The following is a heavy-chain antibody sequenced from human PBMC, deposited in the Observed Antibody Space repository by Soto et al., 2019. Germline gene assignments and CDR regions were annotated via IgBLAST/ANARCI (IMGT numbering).Heavy chain of an antibody. D-gene: IGHD3-16*02. CDR2: INPNSGGT. Sequence: ASVKVSCKASGYTFTGYYMHWVRQAPGQGLEWMGWINPNSGGTNYAQKFQGWVTMTRDTSISTAYMELSRLRSDDTAVYYCARALRWDIWGSYRSDAFDIWGQGTMVTVSS. CDR1: GYTFTGYY. J-gene: IGHJ3*02. CDR3: ARALRWDIWGSYRSDAFDI. V-gene: IGHV1-2*04.